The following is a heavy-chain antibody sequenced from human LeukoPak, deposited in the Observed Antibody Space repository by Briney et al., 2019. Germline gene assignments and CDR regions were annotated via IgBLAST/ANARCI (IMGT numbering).Heavy chain of an antibody. CDR2: ISQSNGKS. Sequence: PGGSLRLSCAPSGFTFSAYDMHWVRQAPGKGLEWISSISQSNGKSYFADSVKGRFGISRDNANRSLYLEMDSLRPEDTAVYYCAREFGNDYYDVASHYYSRNWFDPWGQGTLVTVSS. J-gene: IGHJ5*02. CDR3: AREFGNDYYDVASHYYSRNWFDP. CDR1: GFTFSAYD. V-gene: IGHV3-48*04. D-gene: IGHD3-22*01.